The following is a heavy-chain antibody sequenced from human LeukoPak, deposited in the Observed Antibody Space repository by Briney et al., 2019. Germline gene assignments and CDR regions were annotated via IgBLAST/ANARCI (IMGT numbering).Heavy chain of an antibody. D-gene: IGHD1-26*01. J-gene: IGHJ6*03. Sequence: PGGSLRLSCAASGFSFSSYNMNWVRLTPGKGLEWVSSITSSSTYTFYADSVKGRFTISRDNAKNSLDLEMNGLRDEDTAVYYCARDPHSGTYSVGLYYYYMDVWGKGTTVTVS. CDR1: GFSFSSYN. CDR2: ITSSSTYT. V-gene: IGHV3-21*01. CDR3: ARDPHSGTYSVGLYYYYMDV.